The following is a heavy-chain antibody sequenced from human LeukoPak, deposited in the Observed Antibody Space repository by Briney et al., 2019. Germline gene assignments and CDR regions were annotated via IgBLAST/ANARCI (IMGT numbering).Heavy chain of an antibody. Sequence: SETLSLTCAVYGGSFSGYYWSWIRQPPGKGLEWIGEINHSGSTNYNPSLKSRVTISVDTSKNQFSLKLSSVTAADTAVYYCARSTVVVPAAMEYNWFDPWGRGTLVTVSS. CDR2: INHSGST. CDR1: GGSFSGYY. V-gene: IGHV4-34*01. J-gene: IGHJ5*02. CDR3: ARSTVVVPAAMEYNWFDP. D-gene: IGHD2-2*01.